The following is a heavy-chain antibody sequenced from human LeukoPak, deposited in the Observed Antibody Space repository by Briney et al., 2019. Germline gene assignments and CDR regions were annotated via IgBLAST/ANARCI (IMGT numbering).Heavy chain of an antibody. D-gene: IGHD3-10*01. Sequence: QPGGSLRLSCAASGFTFNRHWMHWVRQVPGRGLVWVSRIKSDESKINYADFVKGRFTISRDNAKNTLYLQMNSLRAEDTAVYFCARGHVPGSDRHWDYWGQGTLVTVSA. J-gene: IGHJ4*02. V-gene: IGHV3-74*01. CDR3: ARGHVPGSDRHWDY. CDR2: IKSDESKI. CDR1: GFTFNRHW.